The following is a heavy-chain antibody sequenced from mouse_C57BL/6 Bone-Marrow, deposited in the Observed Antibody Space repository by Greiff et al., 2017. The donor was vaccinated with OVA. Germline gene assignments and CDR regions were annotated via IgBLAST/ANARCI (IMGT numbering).Heavy chain of an antibody. CDR1: GYTFTDYY. CDR2: IYPGSGNT. V-gene: IGHV1-76*01. CDR3: ARRGTWYGSSNWYFDV. J-gene: IGHJ1*03. Sequence: QVHVKQSGAELVRPGASVKLSCKASGYTFTDYYINWVKQRPGQGLEWIARIYPGSGNTYYNEKFKGKATLTAEKSSSTAYMQLSSLTSEDSAVYFCARRGTWYGSSNWYFDVWGTGTTVTVSS. D-gene: IGHD1-1*01.